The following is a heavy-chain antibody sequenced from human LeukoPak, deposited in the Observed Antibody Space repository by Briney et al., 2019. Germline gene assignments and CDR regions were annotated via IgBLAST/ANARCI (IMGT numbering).Heavy chain of an antibody. CDR2: IYYSGST. CDR1: GGSVSSYY. V-gene: IGHV4-59*08. Sequence: PSETQSLTCTVSGGSVSSYYWAWIRQTPGKGLEWLGYIYYSGSTNYNPSLKSRVTISVDTSKNQFSLKLSSVTAADTAVYYCASLRGYSGYDPFDYWGQGALVTVSS. J-gene: IGHJ4*02. CDR3: ASLRGYSGYDPFDY. D-gene: IGHD5-12*01.